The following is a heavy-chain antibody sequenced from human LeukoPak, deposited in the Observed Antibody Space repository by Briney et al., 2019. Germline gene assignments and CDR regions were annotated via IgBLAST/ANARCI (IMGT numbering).Heavy chain of an antibody. Sequence: GGSLRLSCAASGFTFSSYGMHWVRQAPGKGLEWVAVISYDGSNKYYADSVKGRFTISRDNFKNTLYLQMNSLRAEDTAVYYCAKDLGLVSWTDAFDIWGQGTMVTVSS. CDR1: GFTFSSYG. J-gene: IGHJ3*02. CDR3: AKDLGLVSWTDAFDI. V-gene: IGHV3-30*18. CDR2: ISYDGSNK. D-gene: IGHD1-1*01.